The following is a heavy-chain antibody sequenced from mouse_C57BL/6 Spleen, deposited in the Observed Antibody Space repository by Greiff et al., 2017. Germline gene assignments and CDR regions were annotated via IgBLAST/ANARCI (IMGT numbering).Heavy chain of an antibody. D-gene: IGHD5-1*01. Sequence: EVQGVESGGGLVKPGGSLKLSCAASGFTFSSYAMSWVRQTPEKRLEWVATISDGGSYTYYPDNVKGRFTISRDNAKNNLYLQMSHLKSEDTAMYYCASPYLTHWGQGTTLTVSS. CDR1: GFTFSSYA. V-gene: IGHV5-4*01. CDR3: ASPYLTH. CDR2: ISDGGSYT. J-gene: IGHJ2*01.